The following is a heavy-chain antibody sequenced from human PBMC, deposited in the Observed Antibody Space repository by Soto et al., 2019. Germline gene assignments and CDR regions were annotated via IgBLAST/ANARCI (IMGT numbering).Heavy chain of an antibody. CDR2: ISGSGGRT. CDR3: AKGGYYSLFDI. V-gene: IGHV3-23*01. D-gene: IGHD3-16*01. Sequence: EMQLLESGGGLVQPGGSLRLSCVDSGFPFSSYAMSWVRQTPGKGLEWVSGISGSGGRTYYADSVKGRFTISRDNSNNTLALQMPTLRVEDTAVYFCAKGGYYSLFDIWGQVTMVTVSA. CDR1: GFPFSSYA. J-gene: IGHJ3*02.